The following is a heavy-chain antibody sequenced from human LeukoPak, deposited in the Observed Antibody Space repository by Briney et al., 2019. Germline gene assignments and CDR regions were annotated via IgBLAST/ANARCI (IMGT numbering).Heavy chain of an antibody. CDR1: GGSISSYY. D-gene: IGHD6-13*01. CDR3: ARRGDIGAADYYYYGMDV. CDR2: IYYSGST. Sequence: SETLSLTCTVSGGSISSYYWSWIRQPPGKGLEWIGYIYYSGSTNYNPSLKSRVTISVDTSKNQFSLKLGSVTAADTAVYYCARRGDIGAADYYYYGMDVWGQGTTVTVSS. J-gene: IGHJ6*02. V-gene: IGHV4-59*01.